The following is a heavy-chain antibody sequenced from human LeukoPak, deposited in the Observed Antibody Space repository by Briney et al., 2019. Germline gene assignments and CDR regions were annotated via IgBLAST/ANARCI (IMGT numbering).Heavy chain of an antibody. CDR1: GGSINNNY. Sequence: SETLSLTCTVSGGSINNNYWTWIRQPPGKGLEWIGYVYSNGNTNYSPSLKSRVTMSIETSRSQFSLTVTSVTAADTAVYYCASGTFDGPLYGTYWYFHFWGRGTLVTVSS. CDR3: ASGTFDGPLYGTYWYFHF. CDR2: VYSNGNT. V-gene: IGHV4-59*01. D-gene: IGHD1-14*01. J-gene: IGHJ2*01.